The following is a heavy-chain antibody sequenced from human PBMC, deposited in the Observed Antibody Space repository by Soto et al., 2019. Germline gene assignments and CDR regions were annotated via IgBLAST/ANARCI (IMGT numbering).Heavy chain of an antibody. CDR3: ARDREYYYDSSGYYYYYGMDV. Sequence: QVQLVESGGGVVQPGRSLRLSCAASGFTFSSYAMHWVRQAPGKGLEWVAVISYDGSNKYYADSVKGRFTISRDNSKNTLYLQMNSLRAEDTAVYYCARDREYYYDSSGYYYYYGMDVWGQGTTVTVSS. J-gene: IGHJ6*02. CDR2: ISYDGSNK. V-gene: IGHV3-30-3*01. D-gene: IGHD3-22*01. CDR1: GFTFSSYA.